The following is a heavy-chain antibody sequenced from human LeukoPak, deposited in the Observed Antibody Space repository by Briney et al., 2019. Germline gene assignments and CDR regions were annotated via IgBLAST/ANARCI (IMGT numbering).Heavy chain of an antibody. CDR3: ARGNPYYDFWSGYYYYYYYMDV. D-gene: IGHD3-3*01. Sequence: GASVKVSCKASGYTFTSYDINWVRQATGQGLEWMGWTDPSSGNTGYAQKFQGRVTITRNTSISTAYMELSSLRSEDTAVYYCARGNPYYDFWSGYYYYYYYMDVWGKGTTVTVSS. V-gene: IGHV1-8*01. J-gene: IGHJ6*03. CDR1: GYTFTSYD. CDR2: TDPSSGNT.